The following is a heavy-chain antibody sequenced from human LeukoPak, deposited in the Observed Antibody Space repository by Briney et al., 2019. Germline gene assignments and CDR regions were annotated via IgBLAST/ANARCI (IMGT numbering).Heavy chain of an antibody. Sequence: ASVKVSCKASGYTFTSYGVTWVRQAPRQGLEWMGWISAYNGNTNYAQKLQGRVTMTTDTSTTTAYMELRSLRSDDTAVYYCARVRGYGSGSYKVNWFDPWGQGTLVTVSS. D-gene: IGHD3-10*01. J-gene: IGHJ5*02. V-gene: IGHV1-18*01. CDR3: ARVRGYGSGSYKVNWFDP. CDR2: ISAYNGNT. CDR1: GYTFTSYG.